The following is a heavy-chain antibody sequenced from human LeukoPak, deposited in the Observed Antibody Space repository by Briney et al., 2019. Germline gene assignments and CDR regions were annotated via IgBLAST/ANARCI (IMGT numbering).Heavy chain of an antibody. CDR1: GFTFSSYA. V-gene: IGHV3-30*04. CDR3: ARARGYIVGAIDAFDI. Sequence: PVRSLRLSCAASGFTFSSYAMHWVRQAPGKGLEWVAVISYDGSNKYYGDSVKGRFTISRDNSKNTLYLQMNSLRAEDTAVYYCARARGYIVGAIDAFDIWGQGRMVTVSS. CDR2: ISYDGSNK. D-gene: IGHD1-26*01. J-gene: IGHJ3*02.